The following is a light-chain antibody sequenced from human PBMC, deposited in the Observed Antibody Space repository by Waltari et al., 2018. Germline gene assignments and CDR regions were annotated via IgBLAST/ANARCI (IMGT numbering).Light chain of an antibody. CDR2: DAS. Sequence: EIVLTQSPATLSLSPGERASLSSRASQSVSSYLAWYQQKPGQAPRLLIYDASNRATGIPARFSGSGSGTDFTLTISSLQPEDFATYYCQQSSAIPYTFGQGTKVDVK. V-gene: IGKV3-11*01. CDR3: QQSSAIPYT. J-gene: IGKJ2*01. CDR1: QSVSSY.